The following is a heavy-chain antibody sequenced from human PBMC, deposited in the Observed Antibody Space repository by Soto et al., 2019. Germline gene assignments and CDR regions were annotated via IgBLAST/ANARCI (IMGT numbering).Heavy chain of an antibody. V-gene: IGHV1-3*01. Sequence: QVHLVQSGAEVKKPGASVKVSCKASGYTFTAYPMHWVRQAPGQSLEWMGWINAANGNTKYSQKLQGRVTITRDTSASTAYMELTSLRSEDTAVYYCATTYYFDTSYYPFDPFDLWGQGTMVTVSS. CDR2: INAANGNT. CDR3: ATTYYFDTSYYPFDPFDL. CDR1: GYTFTAYP. D-gene: IGHD3-22*01. J-gene: IGHJ3*01.